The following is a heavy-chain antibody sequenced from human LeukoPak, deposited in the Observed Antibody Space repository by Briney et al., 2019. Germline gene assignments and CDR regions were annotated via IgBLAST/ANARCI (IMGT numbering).Heavy chain of an antibody. J-gene: IGHJ4*02. CDR1: GFTFGNYG. Sequence: GRSLRLSCAASGFTFGNYGMSWVRQAPGKGLEWVSGISGSSGSTYYADSVKGRISISRDNSKNTLYLQMNSLRAEDSAVYYCAKGPLIEVAGTTWDYWGQGTLVTVSS. V-gene: IGHV3-23*01. CDR3: AKGPLIEVAGTTWDY. CDR2: ISGSSGST. D-gene: IGHD6-19*01.